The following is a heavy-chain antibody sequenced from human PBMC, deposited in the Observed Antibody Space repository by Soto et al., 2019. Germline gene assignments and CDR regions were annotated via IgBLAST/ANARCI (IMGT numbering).Heavy chain of an antibody. CDR3: ARGAHVGENYYDSSGYYFDAFDI. CDR2: IIPIFGTA. Sequence: ASVKVSCKASGGTFSSYAISWVRQAPGQGLEWMGGIIPIFGTANYAQKFQGRVTITADESTSTAYMELSSLRSEDTAVYYCARGAHVGENYYDSSGYYFDAFDIWGQGTMVTVSS. CDR1: GGTFSSYA. V-gene: IGHV1-69*13. D-gene: IGHD3-22*01. J-gene: IGHJ3*02.